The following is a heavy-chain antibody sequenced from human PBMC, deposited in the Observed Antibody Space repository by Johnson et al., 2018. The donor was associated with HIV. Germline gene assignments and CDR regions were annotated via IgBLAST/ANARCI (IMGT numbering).Heavy chain of an antibody. CDR1: GFTFDDYG. Sequence: VQLVESGGGVVRPGGSLRLSCAASGFTFDDYGMSWVRQAPGKGLVWVSRIKSDGSSITYADFAKGRFTISRDNAKNSLHLQMNSLRAEDTAVYYCARFGDMATSFHGFDIWGQGTMVTVSS. CDR3: ARFGDMATSFHGFDI. D-gene: IGHD5-24*01. J-gene: IGHJ3*02. CDR2: IKSDGSSI. V-gene: IGHV3-20*04.